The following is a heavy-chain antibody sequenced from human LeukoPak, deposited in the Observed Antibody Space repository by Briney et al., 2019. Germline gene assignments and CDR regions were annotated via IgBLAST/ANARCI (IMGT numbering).Heavy chain of an antibody. CDR3: ARAGYCSGGSCYGSDY. CDR1: GFTFSGYS. Sequence: GSLRLSCAASGFTFSGYSMNWVRQAPGKGLEWVSYISSSSSTTYSADSVQGRFTISRDNAKNSLYLQMDSLKDGDTAVYYCARAGYCSGGSCYGSDYWGQGTLVSVSA. CDR2: ISSSSSTT. V-gene: IGHV3-48*02. D-gene: IGHD2-15*01. J-gene: IGHJ4*02.